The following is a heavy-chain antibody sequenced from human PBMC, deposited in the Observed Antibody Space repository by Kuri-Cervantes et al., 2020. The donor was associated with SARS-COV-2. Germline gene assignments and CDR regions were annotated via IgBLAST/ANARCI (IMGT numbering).Heavy chain of an antibody. CDR1: GFPFSASA. Sequence: GGSLRLSCEVSGFPFSASAIHWVRQASGKGLEWVGRDRGKANNYATAYAASVKGRFTISRDNSENTLYLQMNSLRAEDTAVYYCATTSGSYYNGAFDYWGQGTLVTDSS. D-gene: IGHD1-26*01. CDR3: ATTSGSYYNGAFDY. CDR2: DRGKANNYAT. J-gene: IGHJ4*02. V-gene: IGHV3-73*01.